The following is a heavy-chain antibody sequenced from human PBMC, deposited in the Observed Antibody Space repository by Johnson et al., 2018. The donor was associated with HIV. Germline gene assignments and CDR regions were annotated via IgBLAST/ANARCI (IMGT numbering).Heavy chain of an antibody. CDR2: ISYDGSNK. J-gene: IGHJ3*02. D-gene: IGHD5-24*01. Sequence: QMLLVESGGGVVQPGRSLRLSCAASGFTFSSYAMHWVRQAPGKGLEWVAVISYDGSNKYYADSVKGRFTISRDNSKNKLYLQMNSLRAEDTAVYYCARDQVVEMATIIGDDAFDIWGQGIMVTVSS. CDR3: ARDQVVEMATIIGDDAFDI. V-gene: IGHV3-30-3*01. CDR1: GFTFSSYA.